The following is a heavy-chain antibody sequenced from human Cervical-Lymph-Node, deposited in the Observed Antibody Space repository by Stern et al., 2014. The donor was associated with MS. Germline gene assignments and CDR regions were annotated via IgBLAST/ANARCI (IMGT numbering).Heavy chain of an antibody. CDR1: GGSISSSSYY. V-gene: IGHV4-39*01. Sequence: QVQLQESGPGLVKPSETLSLTCTVSGGSISSSSYYWGWIRQPPGKGLEWIGSIYYRGSPYYTPSLKGRFTISVDTSKNQFPRKLSSVTAADTAVYYCANGEQLVYLFDYWGQGTLVTVSS. D-gene: IGHD6-6*01. CDR2: IYYRGSP. J-gene: IGHJ4*02. CDR3: ANGEQLVYLFDY.